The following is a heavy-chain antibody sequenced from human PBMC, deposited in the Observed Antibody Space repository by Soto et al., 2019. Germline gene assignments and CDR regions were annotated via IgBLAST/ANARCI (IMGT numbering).Heavy chain of an antibody. Sequence: PSETLSLTCTVSGGSISSSSYYWGWIRQPPGKGLEWIGSIYYSGSTYYNPSLKRRVTISVDTSKNQFSVKLNSVTAADTAGYYCASKGMVVVFTVFGYWAKGTRAPVSS. D-gene: IGHD2-15*01. V-gene: IGHV4-39*01. CDR1: GGSISSSSYY. J-gene: IGHJ4*02. CDR2: IYYSGST. CDR3: ASKGMVVVFTVFGY.